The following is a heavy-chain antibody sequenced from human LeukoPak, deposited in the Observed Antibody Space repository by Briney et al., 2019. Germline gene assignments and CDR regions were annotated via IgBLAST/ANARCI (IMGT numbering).Heavy chain of an antibody. Sequence: PSETLSLTCTVSGGSISSSSYYWGWIRQPPGKGLEWIGEINHSGSTNYNPSLKSRVTISVDTSKNQFSLKLSSVTAADTAVYYCARDLVDGILTGYYFLDYWGQGTLVTVSS. D-gene: IGHD3-9*01. J-gene: IGHJ4*02. V-gene: IGHV4-39*07. CDR3: ARDLVDGILTGYYFLDY. CDR1: GGSISSSSYY. CDR2: INHSGST.